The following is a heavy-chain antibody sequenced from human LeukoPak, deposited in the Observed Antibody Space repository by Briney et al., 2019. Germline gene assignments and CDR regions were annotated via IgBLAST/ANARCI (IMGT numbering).Heavy chain of an antibody. D-gene: IGHD2-15*01. V-gene: IGHV3-7*04. CDR2: IKPDGSDK. J-gene: IGHJ4*02. Sequence: GGSLRLSCVASGFKFDSYWMSWVRQAPGRGLEWVANIKPDGSDKFYVDSVKGRFTISRDNVKNSVYLQMNSLRVDETAVYYCARGGSDYWGQGTLVTVSS. CDR3: ARGGSDY. CDR1: GFKFDSYW.